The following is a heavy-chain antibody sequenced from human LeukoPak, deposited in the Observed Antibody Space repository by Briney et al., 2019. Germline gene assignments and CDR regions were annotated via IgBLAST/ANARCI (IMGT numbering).Heavy chain of an antibody. CDR1: GYTFTSYD. D-gene: IGHD3-22*01. CDR3: ARVPWYYYDSSGNLRLWELRSNNWYFDL. Sequence: ASVKVSCKASGYTFTSYDINWVRQAPGQGLEWMGWMNPNSGNTAYAQKFQGRVTMTRNTSISTAYMELSSLRSEDTAVYYCARVPWYYYDSSGNLRLWELRSNNWYFDLWGRGTLVTVSS. V-gene: IGHV1-8*01. CDR2: MNPNSGNT. J-gene: IGHJ2*01.